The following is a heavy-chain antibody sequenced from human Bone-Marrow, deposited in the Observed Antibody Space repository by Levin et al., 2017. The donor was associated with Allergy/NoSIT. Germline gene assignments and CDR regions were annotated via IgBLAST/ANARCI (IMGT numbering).Heavy chain of an antibody. CDR3: ARGDCYSGSCYGPDWFDP. D-gene: IGHD2-15*01. V-gene: IGHV1-8*01. CDR1: GYSFTSYH. J-gene: IGHJ5*02. CDR2: INPNSGNT. Sequence: ASVKVSCKTSGYSFTSYHVYWVRQAPGQGLEWMGYINPNSGNTGYAPKFQGRVIMTRNSSITTAYMELSGLRFEDTAIYYCARGDCYSGSCYGPDWFDPWGKGTQVTVSS.